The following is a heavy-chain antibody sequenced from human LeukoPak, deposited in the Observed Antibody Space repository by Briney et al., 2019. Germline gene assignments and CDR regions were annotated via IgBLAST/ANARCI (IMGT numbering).Heavy chain of an antibody. V-gene: IGHV4-59*08. D-gene: IGHD6-19*01. CDR1: GGSISSYY. CDR2: IYYSGGT. CDR3: ASAGYASGSYYFDD. Sequence: PSETLSLTCTVSGGSISSYYWSWIRQPPGKGLGLEWIGYIYYSGGTNYNPSLKSRVTISGDTSKNQVSLKLSSVTAADTAVYYCASAGYASGSYYFDDWGQGTLVTVSS. J-gene: IGHJ4*02.